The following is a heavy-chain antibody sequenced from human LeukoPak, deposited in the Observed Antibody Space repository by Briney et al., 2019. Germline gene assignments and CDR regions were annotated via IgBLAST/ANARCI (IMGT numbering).Heavy chain of an antibody. Sequence: SVKVSCKASGYTFTDYYIHWVRQAPGQGLEWMGWINPNSGGTNYLQKFQGRVTMTRDTSISTAYMELSSLTSDDTAVYYCARASPPGHWGQGTTVTVSS. CDR3: ARASPPGH. V-gene: IGHV1-2*02. CDR1: GYTFTDYY. J-gene: IGHJ6*02. CDR2: INPNSGGT. D-gene: IGHD3-10*01.